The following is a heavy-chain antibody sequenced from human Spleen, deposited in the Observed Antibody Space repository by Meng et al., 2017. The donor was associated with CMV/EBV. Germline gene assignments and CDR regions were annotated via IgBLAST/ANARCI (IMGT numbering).Heavy chain of an antibody. J-gene: IGHJ4*02. CDR3: AKGRSSGYSYGSDY. Sequence: SGITCSIAWMSWVRQAPGKGLEWVAVIWYDGSNKYYADSVKRRFTISRDNSKNTLYLQMNSLRAEDTAVYYCAKGRSSGYSYGSDYWGQGTLVTVSS. V-gene: IGHV3-33*06. CDR1: GITCSIAW. D-gene: IGHD5-18*01. CDR2: IWYDGSNK.